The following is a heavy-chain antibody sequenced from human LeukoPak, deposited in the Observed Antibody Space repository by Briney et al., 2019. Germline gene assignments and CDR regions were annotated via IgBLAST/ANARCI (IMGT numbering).Heavy chain of an antibody. V-gene: IGHV1-18*01. CDR3: TRGWLTDYGDPTLFDP. CDR1: RYTVTRYG. CDR2: ISAYNGNT. Sequence: GASVKVSCKASRYTVTRYGISGVRQAPGQGLEWMGWISAYNGNTNYAQKLQGRVTMTTATSTRTAYMELRSLRSDDTAVYYCTRGWLTDYGDPTLFDPWGQGTLVTVSS. J-gene: IGHJ5*02. D-gene: IGHD4-17*01.